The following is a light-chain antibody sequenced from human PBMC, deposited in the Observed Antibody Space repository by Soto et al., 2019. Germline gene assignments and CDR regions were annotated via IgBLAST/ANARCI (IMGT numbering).Light chain of an antibody. CDR1: QSVSSSY. CDR3: QQSSSFPIT. CDR2: AAS. J-gene: IGKJ5*01. Sequence: FTQSPGTLSLSPGERATLSCRASQSVSSSYLAWSQQKPGQAPRLLMYAASSRATGIADRFSGSGSGTDFTLTISRLEAEDFAVYYCQQSSSFPITFGQGTRLEI. V-gene: IGKV3-20*01.